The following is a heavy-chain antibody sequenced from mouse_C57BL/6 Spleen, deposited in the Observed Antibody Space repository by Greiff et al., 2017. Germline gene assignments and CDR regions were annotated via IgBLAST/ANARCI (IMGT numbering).Heavy chain of an antibody. CDR1: GFSLTSYG. CDR2: IWRGGST. V-gene: IGHV2-5*01. J-gene: IGHJ4*01. Sequence: QVQLQQSGPGLVQPSQSLSITCTVSGFSLTSYGVHWVRQSPGKGLEWLGVIWRGGSTDYNAAFMSRLSITKDNSKSQVFFKMNSLQADDTAIYYCAKENYGSSYEAMDYWGQGTSVTVSS. CDR3: AKENYGSSYEAMDY. D-gene: IGHD1-1*01.